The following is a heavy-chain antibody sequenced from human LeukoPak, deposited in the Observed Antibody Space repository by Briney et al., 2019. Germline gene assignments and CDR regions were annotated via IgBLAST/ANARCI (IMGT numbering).Heavy chain of an antibody. V-gene: IGHV3-20*04. CDR2: INWNGGST. J-gene: IGHJ4*02. CDR3: ARDLGYSGYDPHYY. CDR1: GFTFDDYG. Sequence: GGSLRLSCAASGFTFDDYGMSWVRQAPGKGLEWVSGINWNGGSTGYADSVKGRFTISRDNAKNSLYLQMNSLRAEDTALYYCARDLGYSGYDPHYYWGQGTLVTVSS. D-gene: IGHD5-12*01.